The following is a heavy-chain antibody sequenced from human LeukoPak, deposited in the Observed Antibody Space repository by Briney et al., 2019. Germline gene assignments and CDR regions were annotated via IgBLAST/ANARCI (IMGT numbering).Heavy chain of an antibody. V-gene: IGHV4-39*01. CDR3: ARHDYSSSWYNWFDP. CDR2: IYYSGST. J-gene: IGHJ5*02. CDR1: GGSISSSSYY. D-gene: IGHD6-13*01. Sequence: SETLSLTCTVSGGSISSSSYYWGWIRRPPGKGLEWIGSIYYSGSTYYNPSLKSRVTISVDTSKNQFSLKLSSVTAADTAVYYCARHDYSSSWYNWFDPWGQGTLVTVSS.